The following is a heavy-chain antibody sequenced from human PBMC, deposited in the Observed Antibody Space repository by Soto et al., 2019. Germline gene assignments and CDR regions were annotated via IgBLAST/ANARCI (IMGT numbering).Heavy chain of an antibody. Sequence: QVQLVQSGAEVQKPGASVKVSCKASGYTVTSYYMHWVRQAPGQGREWMGIINPSGGSTSYAQKFQGRVSMNRDTSTSTVYMELSSLRSEDTAVYYCARGRSSGWYMEVGYWGQGTLVTVSS. J-gene: IGHJ4*02. CDR3: ARGRSSGWYMEVGY. D-gene: IGHD6-19*01. V-gene: IGHV1-46*03. CDR1: GYTVTSYY. CDR2: INPSGGST.